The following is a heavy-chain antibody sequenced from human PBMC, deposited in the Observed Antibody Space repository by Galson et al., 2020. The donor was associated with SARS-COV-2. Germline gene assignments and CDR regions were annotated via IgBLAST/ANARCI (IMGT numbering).Heavy chain of an antibody. CDR2: IYWNADK. D-gene: IGHD3-3*01. V-gene: IGHV2-5*01. Sequence: ESGPTLVKPTQTLTLTCTFSGFSLSTSGVGVGWIRQPPGKALEWLALIYWNADKRYSPSLKSRLTITKDTSKNQVVLTMTNMDPVDTATYYCAHSAPSSLTIFGVLSVRDYFDYWGQGTLVTVSS. CDR3: AHSAPSSLTIFGVLSVRDYFDY. J-gene: IGHJ4*02. CDR1: GFSLSTSGVG.